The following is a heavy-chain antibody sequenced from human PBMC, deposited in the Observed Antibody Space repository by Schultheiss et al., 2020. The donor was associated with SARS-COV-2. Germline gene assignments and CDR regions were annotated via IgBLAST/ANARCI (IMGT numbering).Heavy chain of an antibody. CDR2: ISGSGGST. CDR1: GFTFSNAW. J-gene: IGHJ3*02. CDR3: ARDRTRTTVTPDAFDI. D-gene: IGHD4-17*01. V-gene: IGHV3-21*01. Sequence: GGSLRLSCAASGFTFSNAWMSWVRQAPGKGLEWVSAISGSGGSTYYADSVKGRFTISRDNAKNSLYLQMNSLRAEDTAVYYCARDRTRTTVTPDAFDIWGQGTMVTVSS.